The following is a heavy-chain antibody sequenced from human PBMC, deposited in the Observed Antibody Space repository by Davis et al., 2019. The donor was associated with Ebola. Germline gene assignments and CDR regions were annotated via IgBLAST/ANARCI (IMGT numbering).Heavy chain of an antibody. D-gene: IGHD2-2*01. V-gene: IGHV4-59*01. J-gene: IGHJ3*02. CDR2: IYYSGST. Sequence: MPSETLSLTCTVSGGSISGYHWSWIRQAPGKGLEWIGYIYYSGSTYYNPSLQSRVTISIDTSKNQFSLKLTSVTAADTAVYYCARFANSYCDSTGCYDGVNAFDIWGQGTMVTVSS. CDR3: ARFANSYCDSTGCYDGVNAFDI. CDR1: GGSISGYH.